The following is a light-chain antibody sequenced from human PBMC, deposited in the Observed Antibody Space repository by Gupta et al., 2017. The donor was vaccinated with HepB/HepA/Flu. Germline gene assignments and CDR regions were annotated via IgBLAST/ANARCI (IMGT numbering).Light chain of an antibody. CDR1: NSNIGAGYA. CDR2: AND. J-gene: IGLJ3*02. CDR3: QAYDSSLSGSWV. V-gene: IGLV1-40*01. Sequence: QSVLTQPPSVSGAPGQRVTISCTGSNSNIGAGYAVHWYKHLPGTAPKLLIYANDNRPSGVPDRFSGSKSGTSASLAITGLQAEDEADYYCQAYDSSLSGSWVFGGGTRLTVL.